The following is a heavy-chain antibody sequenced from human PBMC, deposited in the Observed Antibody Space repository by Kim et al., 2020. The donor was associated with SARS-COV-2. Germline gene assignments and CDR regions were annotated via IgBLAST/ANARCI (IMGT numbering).Heavy chain of an antibody. CDR2: ISGSGGST. V-gene: IGHV3-23*01. CDR3: TNSGDNSGWQQNFDF. Sequence: GGSLRLSCAASAFRFSTYAMNWVRQAPGKGLEWVSGISGSGGSTYYADSVKGRFTISRDNSKNTLYLQMNSLRAEDTAVYFCTNSGDNSGWQQNFDFWG. CDR1: AFRFSTYA. D-gene: IGHD6-19*01. J-gene: IGHJ4*01.